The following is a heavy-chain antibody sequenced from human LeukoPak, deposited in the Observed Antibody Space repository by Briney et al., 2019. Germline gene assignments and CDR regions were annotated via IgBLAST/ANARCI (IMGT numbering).Heavy chain of an antibody. V-gene: IGHV1-69*04. D-gene: IGHD3-9*01. CDR2: IIPILGIA. CDR1: GGTFSSYA. Sequence: ASVKVSCKASGGTFSSYAISWVRQAPGQGLEWMGRIIPILGIANYAQKFQGRVTITADKSTSTDYMELSSLRSDDTAVYYCARDLYHDILTGPSIGYYGMDVWGQGTTVTVSS. CDR3: ARDLYHDILTGPSIGYYGMDV. J-gene: IGHJ6*02.